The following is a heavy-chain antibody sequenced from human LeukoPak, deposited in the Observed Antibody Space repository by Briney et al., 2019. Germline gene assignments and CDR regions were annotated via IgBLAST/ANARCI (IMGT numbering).Heavy chain of an antibody. CDR2: IVVGSGNT. CDR3: ANVRGVDIVVVPAAISGPNWFDP. V-gene: IGHV1-58*01. D-gene: IGHD2-2*02. Sequence: GASVKVSCKASGFTFTSSAVQWVRQARGQRLEWIGWIVVGSGNTNYAQKFQERVTITRDMSTSTAYMELRSLRSDDTAVYYCANVRGVDIVVVPAAISGPNWFDPWGQGTLVTVSS. CDR1: GFTFTSSA. J-gene: IGHJ5*02.